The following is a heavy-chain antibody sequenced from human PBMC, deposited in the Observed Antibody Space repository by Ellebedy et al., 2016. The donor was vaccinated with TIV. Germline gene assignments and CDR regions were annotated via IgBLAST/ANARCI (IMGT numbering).Heavy chain of an antibody. J-gene: IGHJ6*02. CDR2: VDAGNGNT. V-gene: IGHV1-3*01. Sequence: AASVKVSCKASAYSFTSYTIHWVRQAPGQGLEWMGWVDAGNGNTKYSQKFQGRVTFTRDTSARTAYMELSSLRSEDSAVYYCATDSSGFVNYGMDVWGQGTTVTISS. CDR3: ATDSSGFVNYGMDV. CDR1: AYSFTSYT. D-gene: IGHD3-22*01.